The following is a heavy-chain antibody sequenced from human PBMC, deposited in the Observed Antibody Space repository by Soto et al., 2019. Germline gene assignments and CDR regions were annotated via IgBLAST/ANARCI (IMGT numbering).Heavy chain of an antibody. J-gene: IGHJ4*02. CDR1: GFTFSNAW. V-gene: IGHV3-15*07. Sequence: EVQLVESGGGLVKPGGSLRLSCAASGFTFSNAWMNWVRQAPGKGLEWVGRIKSKTDGGTTDYAAPVKGRFTISRDDVKNTTYLQMNSLKTVDTAVYYGTTDRGYYYDSSGYDFDYWGQGTLVTVSS. D-gene: IGHD3-22*01. CDR3: TTDRGYYYDSSGYDFDY. CDR2: IKSKTDGGTT.